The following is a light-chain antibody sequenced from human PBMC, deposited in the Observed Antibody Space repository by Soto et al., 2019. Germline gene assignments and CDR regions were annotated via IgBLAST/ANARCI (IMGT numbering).Light chain of an antibody. Sequence: TQLTQSPTTLSASVGDRVTITCRASQDISKWLAWYQQKPGKAPKLLIYKASSLEGGVPSRFSGSGSGTEFTLTIISLQPDDLATYFCQQYNTPWTFGQGTKLEIK. J-gene: IGKJ1*01. CDR2: KAS. CDR1: QDISKW. V-gene: IGKV1-5*03. CDR3: QQYNTPWT.